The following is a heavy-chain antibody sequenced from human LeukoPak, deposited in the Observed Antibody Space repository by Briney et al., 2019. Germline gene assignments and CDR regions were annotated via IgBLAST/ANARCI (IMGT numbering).Heavy chain of an antibody. Sequence: PGGSLRLSCAASGFTFSSYAMHWVRQAPGKGLEWVAVISYDGSNKYYADSVKGRFTISRGNSKNTLYLQMNSLRAEDTAVYYCASIAAAGDYWGQGTLVTVSS. CDR3: ASIAAAGDY. CDR1: GFTFSSYA. D-gene: IGHD6-25*01. V-gene: IGHV3-30-3*01. CDR2: ISYDGSNK. J-gene: IGHJ4*02.